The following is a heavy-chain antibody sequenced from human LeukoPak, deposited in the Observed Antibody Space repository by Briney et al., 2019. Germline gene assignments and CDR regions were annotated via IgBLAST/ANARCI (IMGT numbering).Heavy chain of an antibody. CDR2: INPNNGGT. J-gene: IGHJ4*02. Sequence: GASVKVSCKASGYTFTGYYMHWVRQAPGQGLEWMGQINPNNGGTNYAQKFQGRVTMTRDTSISTAYMEPSRLRSDDTAVYYCARDIYCSSTSCHGNDFDYWGQGTLVTVSS. CDR1: GYTFTGYY. D-gene: IGHD2-2*01. CDR3: ARDIYCSSTSCHGNDFDY. V-gene: IGHV1-2*06.